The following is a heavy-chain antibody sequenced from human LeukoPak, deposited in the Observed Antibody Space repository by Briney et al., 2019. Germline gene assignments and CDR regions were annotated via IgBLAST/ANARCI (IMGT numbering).Heavy chain of an antibody. CDR1: GGTFSSYA. J-gene: IGHJ4*02. CDR2: IIPILGIA. Sequence: SVKVSCKASGGTFSSYAISWVRQAPGQGLEWMGRIIPILGIANYAQKFQGRVTITADKSTSTAYMELSSLRSEDTAVYYCARPNGEGDFDYWGQGTLVTVSS. V-gene: IGHV1-69*04. D-gene: IGHD7-27*01. CDR3: ARPNGEGDFDY.